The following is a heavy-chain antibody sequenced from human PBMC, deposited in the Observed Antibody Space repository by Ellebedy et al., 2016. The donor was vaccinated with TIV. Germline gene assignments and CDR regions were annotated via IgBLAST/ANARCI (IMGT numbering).Heavy chain of an antibody. V-gene: IGHV3-48*02. CDR3: ARDRYSSSWYELDY. CDR1: GFTFSSYS. Sequence: GESLKISXAASGFTFSSYSMNWVRQAPGKGLEWVSYISSSSSTIYYADSVKGRFTISRDNAKNSLYLQMNSLRDEDTAVYYCARDRYSSSWYELDYWGQGTLVTVSS. D-gene: IGHD6-13*01. J-gene: IGHJ4*02. CDR2: ISSSSSTI.